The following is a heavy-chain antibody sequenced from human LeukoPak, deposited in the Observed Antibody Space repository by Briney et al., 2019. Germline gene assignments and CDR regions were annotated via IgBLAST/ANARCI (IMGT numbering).Heavy chain of an antibody. J-gene: IGHJ4*02. D-gene: IGHD6-19*01. Sequence: GGSLKLSCAASGLTFTNYGMPWVRQAPGKGLEWVSSISGDGSDTYYADSVKGRFTISRDNSKNTLYVQMVSLRAEDTATYYCAGSRGWWAHGYWGQGTLVTVSS. CDR1: GLTFTNYG. V-gene: IGHV3-23*01. CDR3: AGSRGWWAHGY. CDR2: ISGDGSDT.